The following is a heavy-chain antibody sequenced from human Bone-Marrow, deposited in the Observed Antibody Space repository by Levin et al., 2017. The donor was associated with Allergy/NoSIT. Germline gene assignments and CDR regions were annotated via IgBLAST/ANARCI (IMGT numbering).Heavy chain of an antibody. V-gene: IGHV1-2*06. J-gene: IGHJ4*02. CDR1: GYTFTGYY. Sequence: GESLKISCKASGYTFTGYYMHWVRQAPGQGLEWMGRINPNSGGTNYAQKFQGRVTMTRDTSISTAYMELSRLRSDDTAVYYCAREGPYSSSSGLNDYWGQGTLVTVSS. D-gene: IGHD6-6*01. CDR3: AREGPYSSSSGLNDY. CDR2: INPNSGGT.